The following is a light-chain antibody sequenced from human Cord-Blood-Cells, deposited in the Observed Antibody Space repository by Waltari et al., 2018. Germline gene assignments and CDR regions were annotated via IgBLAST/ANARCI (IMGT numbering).Light chain of an antibody. V-gene: IGLV2-14*04. CDR2: DVS. J-gene: IGLJ3*02. CDR3: SSYTSSSTV. Sequence: HPGKAPKLMIYDVSNRPSGVSNRFSGSKSGNTASLTISGLQAEDEADYYCSSYTSSSTVFGGGTKLTVL.